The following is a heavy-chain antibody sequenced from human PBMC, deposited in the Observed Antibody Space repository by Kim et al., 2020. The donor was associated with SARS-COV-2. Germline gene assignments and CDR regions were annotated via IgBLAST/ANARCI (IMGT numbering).Heavy chain of an antibody. CDR2: IKSEAAGGKA. CDR3: SHKGGYCASDCFDS. CDR1: GLNFVDAW. J-gene: IGHJ4*01. Sequence: GGSLRLSCSVSGLNFVDAWMNWVRQAPGKGLEWVGRIKSEAAGGKADFAAGVRDRFTISREDSKNTVFLPMNNMKTDETAVYFCSHKGGYCASDCFDSWG. D-gene: IGHD3-10*01. V-gene: IGHV3-15*07.